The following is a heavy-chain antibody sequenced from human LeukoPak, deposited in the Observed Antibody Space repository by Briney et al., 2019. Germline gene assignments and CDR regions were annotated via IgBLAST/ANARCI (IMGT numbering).Heavy chain of an antibody. CDR1: GFTFSSYG. CDR2: ISYDGSNK. V-gene: IGHV3-30*18. D-gene: IGHD3-10*01. CDR3: AKDEAGRRGVDGSGSFGRYAFDI. Sequence: PGGSLRLSCVASGFTFSSYGMHWVRQAPGKGLEWVAVISYDGSNKYYADSVKGRFTISRDNSKNTLYLQMNSLRAEDTAVYYCAKDEAGRRGVDGSGSFGRYAFDIWGQGTMVTVSS. J-gene: IGHJ3*02.